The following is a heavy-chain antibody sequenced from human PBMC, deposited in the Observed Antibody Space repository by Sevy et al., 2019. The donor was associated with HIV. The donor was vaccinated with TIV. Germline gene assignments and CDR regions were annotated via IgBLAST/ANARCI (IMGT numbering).Heavy chain of an antibody. J-gene: IGHJ6*02. D-gene: IGHD6-19*01. CDR2: INPNSGGT. CDR1: GYTFTDYF. CDR3: ARAVSSGWKLYYYYYGMDV. V-gene: IGHV1-2*02. Sequence: ASVKVSCKASGYTFTDYFMHWVRQAPGQGLEWMGWINPNSGGTNYAQKFQGRVTMTRDTSISTAFMELSRLRSDDTAVYYCARAVSSGWKLYYYYYGMDVWGQGTTVTVSS.